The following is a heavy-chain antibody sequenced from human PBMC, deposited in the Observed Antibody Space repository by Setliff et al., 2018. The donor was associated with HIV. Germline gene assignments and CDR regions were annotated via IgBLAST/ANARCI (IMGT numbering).Heavy chain of an antibody. CDR2: INAGNGNT. Sequence: ASVKVSCKASGYTFTSYAMHWVRQAPGQRLEWMGWINAGNGNTKYSQKFQGRVTITTDESTSTAYMELTGLRSEDTAVYYCAREGLLVTTVGGAYWYHGMDVWGQGTTVTVSS. V-gene: IGHV1-3*01. CDR1: GYTFTSYA. J-gene: IGHJ6*02. CDR3: AREGLLVTTVGGAYWYHGMDV. D-gene: IGHD4-4*01.